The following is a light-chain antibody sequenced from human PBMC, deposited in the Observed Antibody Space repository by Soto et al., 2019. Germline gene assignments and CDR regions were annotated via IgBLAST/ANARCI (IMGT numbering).Light chain of an antibody. Sequence: QAVVTQEPSLTVSPGGTVTLTCASSTGTVTSGHYPNWLQQKPGQAPRALIYSTDTRHSWTPARFSGSLLGGKAALTLSGVQPEDEADYYSLLYYGGAVVFGGGTKVTVL. CDR3: LLYYGGAVV. CDR1: TGTVTSGHY. V-gene: IGLV7-43*01. J-gene: IGLJ2*01. CDR2: STD.